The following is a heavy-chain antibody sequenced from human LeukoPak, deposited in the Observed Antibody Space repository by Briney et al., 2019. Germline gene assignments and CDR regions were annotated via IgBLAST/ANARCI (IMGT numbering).Heavy chain of an antibody. Sequence: SETLSLTCAVYGGSFGGYYWSWIRQPQGKGLEWIGEINHSGSTNYNPSLKSRVTISVDTSKNQFSLKLSSVTAADTAVYYCASRTLRYFDPITWGQGTMVTVSS. CDR2: INHSGST. D-gene: IGHD3-9*01. V-gene: IGHV4-34*01. J-gene: IGHJ3*01. CDR1: GGSFGGYY. CDR3: ASRTLRYFDPIT.